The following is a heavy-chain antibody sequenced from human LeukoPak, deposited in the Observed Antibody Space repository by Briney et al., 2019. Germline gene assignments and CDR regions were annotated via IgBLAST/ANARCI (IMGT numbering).Heavy chain of an antibody. V-gene: IGHV3-23*01. CDR3: AKDLKYSSGWSYYFDY. Sequence: GGSLRLSCAASGFTFSSYAMSWVRQAPGKGLEWVSAISGSGGSTYYADSVKGRFTISRDNSKNTLYLQMNSLRAEDTAVYYCAKDLKYSSGWSYYFDYWGQGTLVTVSS. J-gene: IGHJ4*02. CDR2: ISGSGGST. CDR1: GFTFSSYA. D-gene: IGHD6-19*01.